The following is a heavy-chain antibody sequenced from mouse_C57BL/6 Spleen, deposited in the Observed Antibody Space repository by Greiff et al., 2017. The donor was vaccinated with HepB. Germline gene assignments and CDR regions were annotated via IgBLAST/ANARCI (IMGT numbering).Heavy chain of an antibody. CDR3: ARGPTVVGTRSDGRKDAMDY. Sequence: QVQLKQPGAELVRPGTSVKLSCKASGYTFTSYWMHWVKQRPGQGLEWIGVIDPSDSYTNYNQKFKGKATLTVDTSSSAAYMQLSSLTSEDSAVYYCARGPTVVGTRSDGRKDAMDYWGQGTSVTVSS. CDR2: IDPSDSYT. J-gene: IGHJ4*01. V-gene: IGHV1-59*01. D-gene: IGHD1-1*01. CDR1: GYTFTSYW.